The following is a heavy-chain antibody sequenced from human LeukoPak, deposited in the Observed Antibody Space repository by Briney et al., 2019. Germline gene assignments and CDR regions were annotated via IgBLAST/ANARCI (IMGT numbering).Heavy chain of an antibody. CDR3: ARERDWMTTVTMYGMDV. CDR2: ISYDGSNK. CDR1: GFTFSSYA. D-gene: IGHD4-17*01. J-gene: IGHJ6*02. V-gene: IGHV3-30-3*01. Sequence: GGSLRLSCAASGFTFSSYAMHWVRQAPGKGLEWVAVISYDGSNKYYADSVKGRFTISRDNSKNTLYLQMNSLRAEDTAVYYCARERDWMTTVTMYGMDVWGQGTTVTVSS.